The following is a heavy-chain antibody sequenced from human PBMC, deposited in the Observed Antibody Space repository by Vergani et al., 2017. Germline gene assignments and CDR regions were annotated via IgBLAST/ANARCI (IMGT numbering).Heavy chain of an antibody. CDR2: ISASGDTR. Sequence: EVQLVESGGGLVQPGGSLRLSCAASGFTFSSYAMHWVRQAPGKGLEWVSYISASGDTRYYADSVKGRFTISRDNAKNSVYLQMNSLRDEDTAVYYCSGYDFGGSWGQGTLVTVSS. CDR1: GFTFSSYA. CDR3: SGYDFGGS. V-gene: IGHV3-48*03. D-gene: IGHD5-12*01. J-gene: IGHJ5*02.